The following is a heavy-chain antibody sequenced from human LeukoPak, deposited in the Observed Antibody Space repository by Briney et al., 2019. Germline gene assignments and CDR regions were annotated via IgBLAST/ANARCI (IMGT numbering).Heavy chain of an antibody. V-gene: IGHV4-61*02. Sequence: ASETPSLTCTVSGGSISSGSYYWSWIRQPAGKGLEWIGRIYTSGSTNYNPSLKSRVTISVDTSKNQFSLKLSSVTAADTAVYYCASYDFWSSMNAFDIWGQGTMVTVSS. D-gene: IGHD3-3*01. CDR3: ASYDFWSSMNAFDI. J-gene: IGHJ3*02. CDR2: IYTSGST. CDR1: GGSISSGSYY.